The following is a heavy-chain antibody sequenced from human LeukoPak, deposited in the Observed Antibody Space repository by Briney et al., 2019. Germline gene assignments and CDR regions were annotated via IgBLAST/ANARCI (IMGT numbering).Heavy chain of an antibody. J-gene: IGHJ5*02. CDR3: ASPPLWGGSFSGGWFAP. CDR2: IFHSGTT. Sequence: PSETLSLTCTVSGGSTSSYYWSWIRQPPGKGLEWIGEIFHSGTTRYKASLESRVTMLLDKSKNQFSLRLNSVTAADTAVYFCASPPLWGGSFSGGWFAPGGQGIQVAVPP. D-gene: IGHD3-16*01. CDR1: GGSTSSYY. V-gene: IGHV4-59*12.